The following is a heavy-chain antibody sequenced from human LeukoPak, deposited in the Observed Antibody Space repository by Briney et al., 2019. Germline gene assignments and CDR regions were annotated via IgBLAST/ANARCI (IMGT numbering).Heavy chain of an antibody. V-gene: IGHV3-23*01. J-gene: IGHJ4*02. CDR2: IGGGGPTT. Sequence: GGSLRLSCAASGFTFSTYAMNWVRQAPAKGLEWVSTIGGGGPTTDYADSVKDRLTISRDNSKSTLYLQMNSLRAEDTAVYFCARGFLGGTDQYFDSWGQGTLVTVSS. CDR3: ARGFLGGTDQYFDS. CDR1: GFTFSTYA. D-gene: IGHD6-19*01.